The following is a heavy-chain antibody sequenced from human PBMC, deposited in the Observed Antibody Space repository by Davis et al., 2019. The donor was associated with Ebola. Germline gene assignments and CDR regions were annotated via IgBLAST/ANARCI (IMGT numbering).Heavy chain of an antibody. CDR1: GYTFTRYG. D-gene: IGHD3-10*01. CDR3: ARAVTMVLPSGWFDP. Sequence: AASVKASCKASGYTFTRYGISWVRQAPGQGLEWMGWINAYNGNTNYAQNLQGRVTMTTDTSTSTAYMEVRSLRYDDTAVYYCARAVTMVLPSGWFDPWGQGTLVTVSS. CDR2: INAYNGNT. V-gene: IGHV1-18*01. J-gene: IGHJ5*02.